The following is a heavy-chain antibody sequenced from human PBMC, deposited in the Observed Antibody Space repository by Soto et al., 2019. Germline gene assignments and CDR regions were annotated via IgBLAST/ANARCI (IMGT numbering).Heavy chain of an antibody. CDR3: ARGGTPIDY. V-gene: IGHV1-18*01. D-gene: IGHD3-16*01. CDR1: GYTFTNFG. Sequence: QVQLVQSGAEVKKPGASVKVSCKASGYTFTNFGISWVRQAPGQGLEWMGWISAYNGNTNYAQNFQGRVTMTTDTSTSTATRGLRGRRSDDTAVYYCARGGTPIDYGGQGTLVTFPP. CDR2: ISAYNGNT. J-gene: IGHJ4*02.